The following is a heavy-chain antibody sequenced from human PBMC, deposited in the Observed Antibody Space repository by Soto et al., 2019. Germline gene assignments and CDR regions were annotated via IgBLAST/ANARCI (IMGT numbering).Heavy chain of an antibody. V-gene: IGHV3-7*03. CDR3: AREEESVGSPPSGFHP. CDR2: IKQDGSEK. D-gene: IGHD3-10*01. CDR1: GFTFGKYW. J-gene: IGHJ5*02. Sequence: GGALRPSGVGSGFTFGKYWLAWLRQTAGKGLEWVANIKQDGSEKFYVDSVRGRFTISRDNAKNSVYLEMNRLRDEDTGVYYCAREEESVGSPPSGFHPWGQGVQVTVSS.